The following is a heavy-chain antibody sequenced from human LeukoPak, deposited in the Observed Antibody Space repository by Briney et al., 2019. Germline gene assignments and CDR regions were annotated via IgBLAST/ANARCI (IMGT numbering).Heavy chain of an antibody. CDR1: GGSISTYY. CDR2: IHASGPT. V-gene: IGHV4-4*09. Sequence: SGTLSLTCTVSGGSISTYYWSWIRRPPGKGLEWIAYIHASGPTNYNPSLKSRITISVDTSKNQYSLKLSSVTAADTAVYYCARHDAGIAARPFDNWGQGTLVTVSS. D-gene: IGHD6-6*01. J-gene: IGHJ4*02. CDR3: ARHDAGIAARPFDN.